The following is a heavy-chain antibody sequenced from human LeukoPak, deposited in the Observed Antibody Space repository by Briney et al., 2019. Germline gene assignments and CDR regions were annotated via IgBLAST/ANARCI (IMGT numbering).Heavy chain of an antibody. Sequence: PWGSLRLSCAASGFTFDDYAMHWVRQAPGKGLEWVSGISWHSENVGYADSVKGRFTISRDNAKNSLYLQMNSLRAEDTALYYCAKGICSSIEECNSVARTFDYYFDYWGQGTLVTVSS. V-gene: IGHV3-9*01. J-gene: IGHJ4*02. CDR3: AKGICSSIEECNSVARTFDYYFDY. CDR2: ISWHSENV. CDR1: GFTFDDYA. D-gene: IGHD6-19*01.